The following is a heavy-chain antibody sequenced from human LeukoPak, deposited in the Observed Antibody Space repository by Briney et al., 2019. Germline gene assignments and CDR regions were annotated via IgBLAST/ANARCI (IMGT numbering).Heavy chain of an antibody. CDR1: GGSISSYY. J-gene: IGHJ3*02. D-gene: IGHD3-16*01. CDR3: ARQNYGDAFDI. V-gene: IGHV4-59*13. Sequence: SETLSLTCTVSGGSISSYYWSWIRQPPGKGLEWIGYIYSSGSTKYNPSLKSRVTISVDTSKNQFSLKLSSVTAADTAVYYCARQNYGDAFDIWGQGTMVTVSS. CDR2: IYSSGST.